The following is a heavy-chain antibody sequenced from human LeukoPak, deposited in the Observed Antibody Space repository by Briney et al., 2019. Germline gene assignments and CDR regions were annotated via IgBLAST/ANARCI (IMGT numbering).Heavy chain of an antibody. CDR2: IIPIFGTA. Sequence: ASVKVSCKASGYTFTSYGISWVRQAPGQGLEWMGGIIPIFGTANYAQKFQGRVTITADESTSTAYMELSSLRSEDTAVYYCAGYYYDSSGYYFPHDYWGQGTLVTVSS. V-gene: IGHV1-69*13. CDR3: AGYYYDSSGYYFPHDY. CDR1: GYTFTSYG. D-gene: IGHD3-22*01. J-gene: IGHJ4*02.